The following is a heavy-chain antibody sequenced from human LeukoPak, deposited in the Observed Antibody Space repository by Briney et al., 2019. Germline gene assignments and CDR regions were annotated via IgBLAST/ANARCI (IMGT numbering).Heavy chain of an antibody. CDR1: GFTFSSYE. CDR3: AELGITMIGGV. CDR2: ISSSGNTI. Sequence: GGSLRLSCAASGFTFSSYEMNWVRQAPGKGLEWVSYISSSGNTIYYADSVKCRFTISRDNAKNSLYLQMNSLRAEDTAVYYCAELGITMIGGVWGKGTTVTISS. J-gene: IGHJ6*04. D-gene: IGHD3-10*02. V-gene: IGHV3-48*03.